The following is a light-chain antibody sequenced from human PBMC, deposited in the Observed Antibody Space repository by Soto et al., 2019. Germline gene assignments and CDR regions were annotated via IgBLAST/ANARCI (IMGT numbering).Light chain of an antibody. CDR3: CSYAGSDYV. Sequence: SALTQPASVSGSPGQSLSISCTGASSDVGRYNLVSWYQHHPGKVPKLMIYEVSKRPSGVSHRFSGSRSGNTASLTISGLQAEDEADYYCCSYAGSDYVFGTGTK. V-gene: IGLV2-23*02. CDR1: SSDVGRYNL. CDR2: EVS. J-gene: IGLJ1*01.